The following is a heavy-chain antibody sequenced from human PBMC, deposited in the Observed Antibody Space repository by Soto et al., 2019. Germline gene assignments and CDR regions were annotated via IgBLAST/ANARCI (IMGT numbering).Heavy chain of an antibody. J-gene: IGHJ6*02. CDR1: GGSISSYY. CDR2: IYYSGST. V-gene: IGHV4-59*08. Sequence: PSETLFLTCTVSGGSISSYYWSWILQPPGKELEWIGYIYYSGSTNYNPSLKSRDTISVDTSKNQFSLKLSSVTAADTAVYYCSIHVVDSGYDFEEGPVGYYYGLAVWGQGTTVTVSS. CDR3: SIHVVDSGYDFEEGPVGYYYGLAV. D-gene: IGHD5-12*01.